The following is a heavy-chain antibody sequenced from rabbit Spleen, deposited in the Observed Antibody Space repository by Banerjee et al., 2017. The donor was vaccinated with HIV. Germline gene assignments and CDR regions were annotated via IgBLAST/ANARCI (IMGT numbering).Heavy chain of an antibody. CDR1: GIDFSNYG. Sequence: ELVESGGDLVQAGESLKLSCKASGIDFSNYGINWVRQAPGKGLEWIAYIYPGVGITNYANSVKGRFTISSDNAQNTVFLQMTSLTASDTATYFCARDWRYDDYDLWGPGTLVTVS. J-gene: IGHJ4*01. D-gene: IGHD2-1*01. V-gene: IGHV1S47*01. CDR3: ARDWRYDDYDL. CDR2: IYPGVGIT.